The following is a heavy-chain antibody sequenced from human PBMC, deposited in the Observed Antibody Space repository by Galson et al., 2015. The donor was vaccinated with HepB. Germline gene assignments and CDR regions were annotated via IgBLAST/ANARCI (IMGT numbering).Heavy chain of an antibody. J-gene: IGHJ5*02. CDR2: IDPKDGET. CDR3: TINRPITGGFISWFDP. Sequence: VKVSCKASGYIFSDFHVHWARQAPGKGLEWMGLIDPKDGETMFAEKFQGRLTITADTATDTAYMALKSLKSEDTAIYYCTINRPITGGFISWFDPWGQGTLVTVSS. CDR1: GYIFSDFH. V-gene: IGHV1-69-2*01. D-gene: IGHD1-14*01.